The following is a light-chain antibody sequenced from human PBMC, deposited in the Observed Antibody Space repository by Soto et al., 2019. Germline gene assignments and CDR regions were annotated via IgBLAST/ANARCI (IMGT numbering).Light chain of an antibody. CDR1: QSLSSNY. CDR2: AAS. Sequence: EIVLTQSPATLSLSPGERATLSCRASQSLSSNYLAWYQQKPGQAPRLLIYAASTRATGIPDRFSGSGSGTDFTLSISRLEPEDFAVYYCQLYGTSPKPFGQGTKVDIK. CDR3: QLYGTSPKP. V-gene: IGKV3-20*01. J-gene: IGKJ1*01.